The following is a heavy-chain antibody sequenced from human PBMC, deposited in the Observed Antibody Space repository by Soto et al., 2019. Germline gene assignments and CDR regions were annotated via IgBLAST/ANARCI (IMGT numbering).Heavy chain of an antibody. CDR1: GYTFTSYD. CDR3: AGTRHYDFWSGYSYGEIYYYYGMDV. V-gene: IGHV1-8*01. Sequence: VASVKVSCKASGYTFTSYDINWVRQATGQGLEWMGWMNPNSGNTGYAQKFQGRVTMTRNTSISTAYMELSSLRSEDTAVYYCAGTRHYDFWSGYSYGEIYYYYGMDVWGQGTTVTVSS. D-gene: IGHD3-3*01. CDR2: MNPNSGNT. J-gene: IGHJ6*02.